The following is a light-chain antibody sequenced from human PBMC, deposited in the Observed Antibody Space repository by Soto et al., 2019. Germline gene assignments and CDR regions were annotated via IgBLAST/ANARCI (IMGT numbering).Light chain of an antibody. V-gene: IGLV2-23*01. CDR1: SSDIGRDNL. CDR2: DGS. Sequence: QSVLTQPPSVSGSPGQTITISCTGTSSDIGRDNLVSWYQQHPGKAPKLLIYDGSKRPSGVSDRFSGSKSGNTASLTISGLQAEDEADYYCCSYAGSSSYVVFGGGTKLTVL. J-gene: IGLJ2*01. CDR3: CSYAGSSSYVV.